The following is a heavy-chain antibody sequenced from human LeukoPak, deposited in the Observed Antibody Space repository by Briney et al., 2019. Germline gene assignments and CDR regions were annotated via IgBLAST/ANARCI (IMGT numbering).Heavy chain of an antibody. Sequence: ASVKVSCKASGYTFTGYYMHWVRQAPGQGLEWMGWINPNSGGTNYAQKFQGRVTMTRDTSISTAYMELGRLRSDDTAVYYCARDHEWLVNNWFDPWGQGTLVTVSS. V-gene: IGHV1-2*02. J-gene: IGHJ5*02. CDR3: ARDHEWLVNNWFDP. CDR2: INPNSGGT. D-gene: IGHD6-19*01. CDR1: GYTFTGYY.